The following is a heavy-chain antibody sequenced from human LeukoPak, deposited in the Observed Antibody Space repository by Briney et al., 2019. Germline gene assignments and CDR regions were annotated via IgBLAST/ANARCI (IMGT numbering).Heavy chain of an antibody. D-gene: IGHD2-15*01. V-gene: IGHV1-69*05. J-gene: IGHJ4*02. Sequence: GSSVKVSCEASGGTFSSYAISWVRQAPGQGLEWMGGIILIYGTANYAQKFQGRVTITTDESTSTAYMELSSLRSEDTAVYYCARDYLGYCSGGRCHGWLDYWGQGTLVTVSS. CDR2: IILIYGTA. CDR3: ARDYLGYCSGGRCHGWLDY. CDR1: GGTFSSYA.